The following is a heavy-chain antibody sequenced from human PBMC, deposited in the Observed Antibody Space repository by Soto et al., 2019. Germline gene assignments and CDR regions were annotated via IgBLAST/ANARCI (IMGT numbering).Heavy chain of an antibody. Sequence: RLEWMGWINAGNGNTKYSQKFQGRVTITRDTSASTAYMELSSLRSEDTAVYYCARDLPVSMIVVVTLGSRYGMDVWGQGTTVTSP. CDR3: ARDLPVSMIVVVTLGSRYGMDV. V-gene: IGHV1-3*01. J-gene: IGHJ6*02. D-gene: IGHD3-22*01. CDR2: INAGNGNT.